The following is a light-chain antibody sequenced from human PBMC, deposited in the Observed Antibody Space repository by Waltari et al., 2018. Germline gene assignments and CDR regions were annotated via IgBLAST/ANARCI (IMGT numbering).Light chain of an antibody. V-gene: IGKV1-39*01. J-gene: IGKJ1*01. CDR1: QSINSD. Sequence: DIQMTQSPSSLSASVGDRVTITCRASQSINSDLNWYQEKPGRARKLLIYAASNLPSGVPSRFRGSGSATDFTLTISSLQPEDFATYYCQQSYIMPWTFGQGTKVEIK. CDR2: AAS. CDR3: QQSYIMPWT.